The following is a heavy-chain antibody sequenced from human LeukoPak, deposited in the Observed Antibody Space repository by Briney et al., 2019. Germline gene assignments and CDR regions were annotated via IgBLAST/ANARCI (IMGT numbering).Heavy chain of an antibody. CDR1: GFTFSSYA. D-gene: IGHD3-3*01. CDR2: ISGSGGST. CDR3: AKAPDPPHYDFWSGYSTFDY. J-gene: IGHJ4*02. V-gene: IGHV3-23*01. Sequence: GGSLRLSCAASGFTFSSYAMSWVRQAPGKGLEWVSAISGSGGSTYYADSVKGRFTISRDNSKNTLYLQMNSLRAEDTAVYYCAKAPDPPHYDFWSGYSTFDYWGQGTLVTVSS.